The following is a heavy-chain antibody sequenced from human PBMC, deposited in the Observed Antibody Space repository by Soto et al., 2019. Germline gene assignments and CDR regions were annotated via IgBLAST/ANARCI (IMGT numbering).Heavy chain of an antibody. Sequence: EVQLLESGGGLVQPGGSLRLSCVASGFTFSTYWMSWVRLAPGTGLEWVATIKQDGNEKHYVDSVKGRFAISRDNAENSLYLQMSGLRPDDTAVYYCVTGGGRPICPYYLDVWGEGTAVTVSS. V-gene: IGHV3-7*01. CDR1: GFTFSTYW. D-gene: IGHD2-15*01. CDR3: VTGGGRPICPYYLDV. J-gene: IGHJ6*03. CDR2: IKQDGNEK.